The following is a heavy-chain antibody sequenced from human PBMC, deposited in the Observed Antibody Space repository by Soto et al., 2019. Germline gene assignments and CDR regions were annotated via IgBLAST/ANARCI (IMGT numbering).Heavy chain of an antibody. CDR1: GGSISVGVYY. J-gene: IGHJ4*02. V-gene: IGHV4-31*03. D-gene: IGHD2-2*01. CDR2: TYHTGST. CDR3: ARIGNPDASLYFDY. Sequence: VQLHESGPVLVKPSQTLSLTCTVSGGSISVGVYYWNWIRQLPGKGPEWIGYTYHTGSTYYNPSLESRVTISVDSSKNQFSRSLSSVTAADTAVYYCARIGNPDASLYFDYWGQRTMVTVSS.